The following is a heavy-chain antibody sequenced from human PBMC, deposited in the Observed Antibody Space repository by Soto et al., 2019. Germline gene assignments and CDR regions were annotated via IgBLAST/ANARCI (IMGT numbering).Heavy chain of an antibody. CDR2: FIPIFGTT. V-gene: IGHV1-69*01. J-gene: IGHJ4*02. CDR3: AHDPSGYYFSSFDN. CDR1: GGSIKNFA. Sequence: QVQLVQCGAEVKRPGSSLKVSCKASGGSIKNFAISWVRQAPGQGPEWMGGFIPIFGTTYYAQKYQGRVTIIADESTSTLNMERRALTSEDTAAYYCAHDPSGYYFSSFDNWGQGTLVTV. D-gene: IGHD3-22*01.